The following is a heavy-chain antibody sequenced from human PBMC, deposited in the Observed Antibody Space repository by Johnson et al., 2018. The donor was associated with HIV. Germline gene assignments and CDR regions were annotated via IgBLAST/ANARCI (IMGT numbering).Heavy chain of an antibody. CDR1: GFTFSSYD. D-gene: IGHD3-9*01. CDR2: ISYDGSNK. V-gene: IGHV3-30-3*01. Sequence: QVQLVESGGGVVQPGRSLRLSCAASGFTFSSYDMHWVRQAPGKGLEWVALISYDGSNKYYADSVKGRFTISRANSKTTLYLQMNGLRAEDTAVYYCASVYYDILTVYYYDAFDIWGQGTMVTVSS. CDR3: ASVYYDILTVYYYDAFDI. J-gene: IGHJ3*02.